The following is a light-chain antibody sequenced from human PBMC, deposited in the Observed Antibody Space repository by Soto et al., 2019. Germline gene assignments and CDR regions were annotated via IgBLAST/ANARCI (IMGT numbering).Light chain of an antibody. J-gene: IGKJ2*01. CDR2: GAS. V-gene: IGKV3-20*01. Sequence: EIVLTQSPGTLSLSPGESATLSCRASQSVDNNYVAWYQQKPGHAPTLLIHGASYRAAGIPDRFSGSGSGTDFTLTISRLEPEDFAVFHWQQYGNSPYTFGQGTQTGDQ. CDR1: QSVDNNY. CDR3: QQYGNSPYT.